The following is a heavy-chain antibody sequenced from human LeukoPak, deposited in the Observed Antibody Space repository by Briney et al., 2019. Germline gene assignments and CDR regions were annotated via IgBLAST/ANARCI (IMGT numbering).Heavy chain of an antibody. V-gene: IGHV5-51*01. D-gene: IGHD5/OR15-5a*01. CDR1: GYSFTNYW. J-gene: IGHJ5*02. CDR2: MHPGESEI. CDR3: AKTIASLGSGARYFDP. Sequence: GESLKISCKASGYSFTNYWIARVRQKPGKGLEWMGIMHPGESEINYSPSFEGQVTISADTSISTAYLEWYSLKASDSAIYYCAKTIASLGSGARYFDPWGQGTTITVSS.